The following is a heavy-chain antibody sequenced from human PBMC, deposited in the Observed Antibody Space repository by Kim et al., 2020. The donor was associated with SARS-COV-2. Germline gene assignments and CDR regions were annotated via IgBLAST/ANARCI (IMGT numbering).Heavy chain of an antibody. V-gene: IGHV3-23*01. CDR2: ISGSGGST. J-gene: IGHJ4*02. CDR3: AKDERLDYYDSSGYPYYFDY. D-gene: IGHD3-22*01. Sequence: GGSLRLSCAASGFTFSSYAMSWVRQAPGKGLEWVSAISGSGGSTYYADSVKGRFTISRDNSKNTLYLQMNSLRAEDTAVYYCAKDERLDYYDSSGYPYYFDYWGQGTLVTVSS. CDR1: GFTFSSYA.